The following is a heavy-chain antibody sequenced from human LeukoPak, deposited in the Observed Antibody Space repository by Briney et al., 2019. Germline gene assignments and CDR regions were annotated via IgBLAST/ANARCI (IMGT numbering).Heavy chain of an antibody. D-gene: IGHD2-15*01. J-gene: IGHJ3*02. Sequence: PSETLSLTCTVSGGSITNFYGGWIRQSPGKGLELIGYIYYSGTTNYSPSLESRVSISVDTSKKQFSLKLSSVTAADTAVYYCARSPGGGFDIWGQGTMVTVSS. CDR3: ARSPGGGFDI. CDR1: GGSITNFY. CDR2: IYYSGTT. V-gene: IGHV4-59*01.